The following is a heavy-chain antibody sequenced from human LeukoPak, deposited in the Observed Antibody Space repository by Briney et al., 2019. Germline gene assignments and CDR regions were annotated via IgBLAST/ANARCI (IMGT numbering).Heavy chain of an antibody. D-gene: IGHD1-1*01. CDR3: ARAPYNWNGLSDAFDI. J-gene: IGHJ3*02. CDR1: GFTVSSYS. Sequence: GGSLRLSCAASGFTVSSYSMNWVRQAPGKGLEWVSSISSSSYIYYADSVKGRFTISRDNAKNSLYLQMNSLRAEDTAVYYCARAPYNWNGLSDAFDIWGQGTMVTVSS. CDR2: ISSSSYI. V-gene: IGHV3-21*01.